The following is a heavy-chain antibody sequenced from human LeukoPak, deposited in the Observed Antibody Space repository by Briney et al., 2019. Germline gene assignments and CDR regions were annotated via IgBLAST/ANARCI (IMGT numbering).Heavy chain of an antibody. CDR1: GYTFTGDY. Sequence: ASVKVSCKASGYTFTGDYMHWVRQAPGQGLEWMGWINPNSGGTNYAQKFQGRVTMTRDTSISTAYMELSRPRSDDTAVYYCARSFGEKNDYWGQGTLVTVSS. CDR3: ARSFGEKNDY. V-gene: IGHV1-2*02. CDR2: INPNSGGT. D-gene: IGHD3-10*01. J-gene: IGHJ4*02.